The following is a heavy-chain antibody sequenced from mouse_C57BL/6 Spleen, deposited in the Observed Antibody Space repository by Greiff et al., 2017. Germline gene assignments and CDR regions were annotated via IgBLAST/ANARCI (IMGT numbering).Heavy chain of an antibody. Sequence: QVQLKESGAELVRPGTSVKMSCKASGYTFTNYWIGWAKQRPGHGLEWIGDIYPGGGYTNYTEKFKGKATLAADKSSSTAYMQFSSLTSEDSAIYYCARRLGRYYFDYWGQGTTLTVSS. CDR3: ARRLGRYYFDY. CDR1: GYTFTNYW. J-gene: IGHJ2*01. V-gene: IGHV1-63*01. D-gene: IGHD4-1*01. CDR2: IYPGGGYT.